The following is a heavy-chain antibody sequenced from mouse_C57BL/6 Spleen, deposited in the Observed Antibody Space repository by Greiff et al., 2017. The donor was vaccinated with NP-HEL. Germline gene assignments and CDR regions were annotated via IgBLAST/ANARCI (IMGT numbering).Heavy chain of an antibody. CDR2: LRSKSSKYAT. Sequence: EVQLVESGGGLVQPKGSLKLSCAASGFTFNTYAMHWVRQAPGKGLEWVARLRSKSSKYATYHADSVKDRFTISRDDSQSMLYLQMNNLKTEDTAMYYCVRDYGNLYYAMDYWGQGTSVTVSS. CDR1: GFTFNTYA. J-gene: IGHJ4*01. CDR3: VRDYGNLYYAMDY. V-gene: IGHV10-3*01. D-gene: IGHD2-1*01.